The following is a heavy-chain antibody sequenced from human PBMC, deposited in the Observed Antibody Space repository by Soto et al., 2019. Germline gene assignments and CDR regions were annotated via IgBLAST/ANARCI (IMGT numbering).Heavy chain of an antibody. CDR3: ASNFWSGITSEVGFDY. CDR2: IYYSGST. V-gene: IGHV4-61*01. Sequence: LSLTCTVSGGSVSSGSYYWSWIRQPPGKGLEWIGYIYYSGSTNYNPSLKSRVTISVDTSKNQFSLKLSSVTAADTAVYYCASNFWSGITSEVGFDYWGQGTLVTVSS. D-gene: IGHD3-3*01. CDR1: GGSVSSGSYY. J-gene: IGHJ4*02.